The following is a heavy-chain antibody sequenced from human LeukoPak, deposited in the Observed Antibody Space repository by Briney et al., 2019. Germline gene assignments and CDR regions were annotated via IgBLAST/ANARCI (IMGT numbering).Heavy chain of an antibody. CDR2: INTNTGNP. CDR1: GYTFTSYA. Sequence: ASVKVSCKASGYTFTSYAMNWVRQAPGQGLEWMGWINTNTGNPTYAQGFTGRFVFSLDTSVSTAYLQISSLKAEDTAVYYCARDLVQAAAGKAFYYYGMDVWGQGTTVTVSS. J-gene: IGHJ6*02. CDR3: ARDLVQAAAGKAFYYYGMDV. V-gene: IGHV7-4-1*02. D-gene: IGHD6-13*01.